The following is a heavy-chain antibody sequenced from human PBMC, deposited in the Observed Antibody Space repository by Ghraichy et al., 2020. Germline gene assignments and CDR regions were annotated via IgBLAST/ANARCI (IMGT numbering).Heavy chain of an antibody. V-gene: IGHV3-48*03. CDR1: GFTFSSYE. CDR2: ISSSGSTI. Sequence: GGSLRLSCAASGFTFSSYEMNWVRQAPGKGLEWVSYISSSGSTIYYADSVKGRFTISRDNAKNSLYLQMNSLRAEDTAVYYCARGAHYYDSSGCVDYWGQGTLVTVSS. J-gene: IGHJ4*02. D-gene: IGHD3-22*01. CDR3: ARGAHYYDSSGCVDY.